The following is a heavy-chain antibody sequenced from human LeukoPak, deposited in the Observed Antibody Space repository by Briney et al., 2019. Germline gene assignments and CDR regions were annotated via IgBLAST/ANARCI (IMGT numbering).Heavy chain of an antibody. Sequence: GGSLRLSCAASGFTFSGSAMHWVRQASGKGLEWVCRIRSKANSYATAYAASVKGRFTISRDDSKNTAYLQMNSLKTEDTAVYYCRGQYCSGGSCTPDYYYYYMDVWGKGTTVTVSS. D-gene: IGHD2-15*01. CDR1: GFTFSGSA. CDR2: IRSKANSYAT. V-gene: IGHV3-73*01. CDR3: RGQYCSGGSCTPDYYYYYMDV. J-gene: IGHJ6*03.